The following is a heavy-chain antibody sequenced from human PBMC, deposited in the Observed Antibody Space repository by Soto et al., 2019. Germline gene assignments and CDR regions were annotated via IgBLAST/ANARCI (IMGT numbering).Heavy chain of an antibody. J-gene: IGHJ4*02. D-gene: IGHD3-22*01. CDR2: IYHSGST. CDR1: GGSISSGGYS. V-gene: IGHV4-30-2*01. Sequence: PSETLSLTCAVSGGSISSGGYSWSWIRQPPGKGLEWIGYIYHSGSTYYNPSLKSRVTISVDRSKNQYSLKLSSVTAADTAVYYCARGRLFNGGLDYWGQGTPVTVSS. CDR3: ARGRLFNGGLDY.